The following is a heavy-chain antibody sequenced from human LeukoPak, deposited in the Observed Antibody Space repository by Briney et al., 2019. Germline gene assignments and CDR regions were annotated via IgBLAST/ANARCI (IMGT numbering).Heavy chain of an antibody. CDR2: IYYSGST. D-gene: IGHD3-9*01. V-gene: IGHV4-61*05. CDR1: GGSISSSSYY. J-gene: IGHJ5*02. Sequence: SETLSLTCTVSGGSISSSSYYWGWIRQPPGKGLEWIGYIYYSGSTNYNPSLKSRVTISVDTSKNQFSLKLSSVTAADTAVYYCARSTASRYYDILTGYYKGPGWFDPWGQGTLVTVSS. CDR3: ARSTASRYYDILTGYYKGPGWFDP.